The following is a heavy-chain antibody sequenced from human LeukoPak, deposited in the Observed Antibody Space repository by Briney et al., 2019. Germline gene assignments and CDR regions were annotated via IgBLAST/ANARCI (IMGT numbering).Heavy chain of an antibody. CDR2: ISDTGGLI. V-gene: IGHV3-23*01. CDR3: AKCLGYPLSYYYIMDV. J-gene: IGHJ6*02. CDR1: GFTFSYYA. D-gene: IGHD2/OR15-2a*01. Sequence: GGSLRLSCVGSGFTFSYYAMTWVRQAPGKGLEWVSGISDTGGLICYTDSVKGRFTISRDNSKNTLYLQMNILRAEDTAVYYCAKCLGYPLSYYYIMDVWGQGTTVTVSS.